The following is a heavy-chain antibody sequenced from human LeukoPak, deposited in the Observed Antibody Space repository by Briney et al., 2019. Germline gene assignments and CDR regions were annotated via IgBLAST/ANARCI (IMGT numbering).Heavy chain of an antibody. CDR3: ARGFDTCSGGSCYADY. V-gene: IGHV1-18*01. D-gene: IGHD2-15*01. CDR2: ISAYNGIT. CDR1: GYTFTSYG. J-gene: IGHJ4*02. Sequence: GASVKVSCKASGYTFTSYGISWVRQAPGQGLEWMGWISAYNGITNYAQKLQGRVTMTTDTSTSTAYMELRSLRSDDTAVYYCARGFDTCSGGSCYADYWGQGTLVTVSS.